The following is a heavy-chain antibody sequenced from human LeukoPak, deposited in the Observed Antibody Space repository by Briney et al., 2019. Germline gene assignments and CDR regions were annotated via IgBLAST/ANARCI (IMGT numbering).Heavy chain of an antibody. CDR2: IYYSGST. CDR1: DGSISSSSYY. J-gene: IGHJ6*04. D-gene: IGHD6-19*01. V-gene: IGHV4-39*07. Sequence: SETLSLTCTVSDGSISSSSYYWGWIRQPPGKGLEWIGSIYYSGSTYYNPSLKSRVTISVDTSKNQFSLKLSSVTAADTAVYYCARDLSGWYDVWGKGTTVTVSS. CDR3: ARDLSGWYDV.